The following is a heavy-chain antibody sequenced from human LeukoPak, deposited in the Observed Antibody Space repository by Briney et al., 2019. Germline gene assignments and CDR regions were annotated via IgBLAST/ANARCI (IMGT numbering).Heavy chain of an antibody. CDR3: ARATLRGDPFDF. J-gene: IGHJ4*02. CDR1: GDSLNSGNYY. Sequence: SETLSLTCTVSGDSLNSGNYYWAWIRQHPGKGLEWIGYIFTSGNTYYNPSLKGRLLTSVDTSKSQFSLRLTSVTAADTAVYYCARATLRGDPFDFWGQGIQVTVSS. V-gene: IGHV4-31*03. CDR2: IFTSGNT. D-gene: IGHD2-21*02.